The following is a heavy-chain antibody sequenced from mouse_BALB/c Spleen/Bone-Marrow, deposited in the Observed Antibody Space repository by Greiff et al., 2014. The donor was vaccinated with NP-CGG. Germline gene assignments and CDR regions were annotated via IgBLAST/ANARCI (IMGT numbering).Heavy chain of an antibody. Sequence: VQLQQSGPELVKPGASVKMSCKASGYTFTSYVMHWVKQKPGQGLEWIGYINPYNDGTKYNEKFKGKATLTSDKSSSTAYMELSSLTSEVSAVYYCASHNWDYAMDYWGQGTSVTVSS. CDR3: ASHNWDYAMDY. V-gene: IGHV1-14*01. D-gene: IGHD4-1*02. CDR1: GYTFTSYV. J-gene: IGHJ4*01. CDR2: INPYNDGT.